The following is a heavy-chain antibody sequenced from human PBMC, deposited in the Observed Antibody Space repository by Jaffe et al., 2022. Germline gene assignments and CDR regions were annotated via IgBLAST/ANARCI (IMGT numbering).Heavy chain of an antibody. CDR1: GGSMTGNFNH. CDR2: VDSGEKT. D-gene: IGHD5-12*01. J-gene: IGHJ5*02. CDR3: ATFFRGYGGRGS. V-gene: IGHV4-61*02. Sequence: QVQLQESGPGLVKPSQTLSLTCTVSGGSMTGNFNHWSWIRQPAGKGLEWIGRVDSGEKTYNPSLKSRLTISEDRSKNQFSLELNSVTAADTAVYYCATFFRGYGGRGSWGQGTLVTVSS.